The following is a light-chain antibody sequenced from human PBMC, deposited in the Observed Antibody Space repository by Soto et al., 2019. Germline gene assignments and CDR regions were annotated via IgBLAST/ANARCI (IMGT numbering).Light chain of an antibody. V-gene: IGKV1-5*01. Sequence: DIQMTQSPSTLSASVGDRVTITCRASQSISSWLAWYQQKPGKAPKLLIYDASSLESGVPSRFSGSGSGTEFTLTISRLQPDDFATYYCQQYKSYSTFGPGTKVDI. CDR3: QQYKSYST. CDR1: QSISSW. J-gene: IGKJ3*01. CDR2: DAS.